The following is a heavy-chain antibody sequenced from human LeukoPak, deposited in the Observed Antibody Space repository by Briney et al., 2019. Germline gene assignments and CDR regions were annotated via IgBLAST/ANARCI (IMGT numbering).Heavy chain of an antibody. V-gene: IGHV3-66*01. J-gene: IGHJ4*02. CDR1: GFTDNTNH. D-gene: IGHD1-1*01. Sequence: GGSLRLSCAASGFTDNTNHMSWGRQAPGKGLEWVSTINNGDTTYYADSVKGRFTISSDNSKNTLYLQVNSLRVEDAAVYYCARSTAWSRWDYWGPGTLVTVSS. CDR2: INNGDTT. CDR3: ARSTAWSRWDY.